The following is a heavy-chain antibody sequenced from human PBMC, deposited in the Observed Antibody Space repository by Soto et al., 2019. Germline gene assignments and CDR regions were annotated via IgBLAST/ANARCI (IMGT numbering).Heavy chain of an antibody. J-gene: IGHJ4*02. Sequence: QVQLVQSGAEVKKPGSSVKVSCKASGGTFSSYTISWVRQAPGQGLEWMGRIIPILGIANYAKKFKVRVTITADKSTSTAYMELSSLRSEDTAVYYCARDLVTTGGGEFDYWGQGTLVTVSS. CDR3: ARDLVTTGGGEFDY. CDR2: IIPILGIA. V-gene: IGHV1-69*08. D-gene: IGHD4-17*01. CDR1: GGTFSSYT.